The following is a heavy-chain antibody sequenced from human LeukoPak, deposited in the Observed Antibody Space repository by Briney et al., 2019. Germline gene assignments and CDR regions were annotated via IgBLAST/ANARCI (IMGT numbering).Heavy chain of an antibody. V-gene: IGHV1-69*06. CDR3: ARGANYYYDSSGYLNL. CDR2: IIPIFGTA. Sequence: GASVKVSCKASGGTLSSYAISWVRQAPGQGLEWMGGIIPIFGTANYAQKFQGRVTITADKSTSTAYMELSSLRSEDTAVYYCARGANYYYDSSGYLNLWGQGTLVTVSS. J-gene: IGHJ4*02. CDR1: GGTLSSYA. D-gene: IGHD3-22*01.